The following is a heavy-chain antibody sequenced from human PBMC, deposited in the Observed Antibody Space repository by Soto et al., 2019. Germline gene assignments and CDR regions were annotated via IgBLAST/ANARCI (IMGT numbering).Heavy chain of an antibody. CDR2: ISPYTGNT. CDR3: VTVDNYAPPTPQDG. V-gene: IGHV1-18*01. Sequence: QVQLVQSGDEVKKPGASVKFSCKASGYIFVNYGIDWVRQAPGQGLEWMGWISPYTGNTHSATKIQGKLTRTTDTSTSTAYMDLGSLTSDDTAVYYCVTVDNYAPPTPQDGWGQGTTVTVSS. D-gene: IGHD5-12*01. J-gene: IGHJ6*02. CDR1: GYIFVNYG.